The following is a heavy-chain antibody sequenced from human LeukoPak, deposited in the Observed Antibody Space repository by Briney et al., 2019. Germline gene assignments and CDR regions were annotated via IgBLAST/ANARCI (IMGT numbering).Heavy chain of an antibody. Sequence: GGSLRLSCAASGFTFSSYWMSWVRQAPGKGLEWVANIKQDGSEKYYVDSVKGRFTISRDNAKNSVYLQMNNLRAEDSALYFCARDRAYFAFDIWGQGTMVTVSS. D-gene: IGHD2/OR15-2a*01. J-gene: IGHJ3*02. CDR1: GFTFSSYW. V-gene: IGHV3-7*01. CDR2: IKQDGSEK. CDR3: ARDRAYFAFDI.